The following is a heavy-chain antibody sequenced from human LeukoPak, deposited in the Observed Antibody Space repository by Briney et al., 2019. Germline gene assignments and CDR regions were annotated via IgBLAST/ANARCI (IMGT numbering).Heavy chain of an antibody. D-gene: IGHD2-15*01. J-gene: IGHJ4*02. CDR3: AKGARYCSGGSCYIYYFDY. CDR2: IGSSGSTI. Sequence: GGSLRLSCEASGFTFSTYEMNWVRQTPGKGLEWVSCIGSSGSTIYYADSVKGRFTISRDNGKNSLYLQMNSLRAEDTAVYYCAKGARYCSGGSCYIYYFDYWGQGTLVTVSS. CDR1: GFTFSTYE. V-gene: IGHV3-48*03.